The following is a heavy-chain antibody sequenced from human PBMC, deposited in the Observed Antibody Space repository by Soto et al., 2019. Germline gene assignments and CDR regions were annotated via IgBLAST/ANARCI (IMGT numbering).Heavy chain of an antibody. Sequence: GGSLRLSCAASGFTFSDYYMSWVRQAPGKGLEWVSAISGSGGSTYYADSVKGRFTISRDNSKNTLYLQMNSLRAEDTAVYYCAKDQNPSVLLWFGELLSLDYWGQGTLVTVSS. CDR3: AKDQNPSVLLWFGELLSLDY. D-gene: IGHD3-10*01. CDR1: GFTFSDYY. CDR2: ISGSGGST. V-gene: IGHV3-23*01. J-gene: IGHJ4*02.